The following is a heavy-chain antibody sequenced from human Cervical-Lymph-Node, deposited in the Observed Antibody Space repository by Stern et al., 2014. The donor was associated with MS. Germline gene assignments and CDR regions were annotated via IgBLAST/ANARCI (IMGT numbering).Heavy chain of an antibody. CDR1: GYTFTNYG. CDR3: ARDGRCTSAVCPYFYYYTMDV. J-gene: IGHJ6*02. D-gene: IGHD2-8*01. CDR2: ISANNGNT. V-gene: IGHV1-18*01. Sequence: QVQLVQSGAEVRKPGASVKVSCKASGYTFTNYGFSWVRQAPGQGLERMGWISANNGNTNFAQKFQGRGTMSTDTSTSTAYMELRSLRSDDTAVYYCARDGRCTSAVCPYFYYYTMDVWGQGTTVTVSS.